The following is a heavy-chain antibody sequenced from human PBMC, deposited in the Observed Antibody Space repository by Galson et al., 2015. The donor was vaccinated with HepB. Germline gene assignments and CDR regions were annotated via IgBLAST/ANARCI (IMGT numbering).Heavy chain of an antibody. CDR3: ARRVSGYYFDY. V-gene: IGHV3-48*01. J-gene: IGHJ4*02. CDR1: TFIFSTYS. D-gene: IGHD6-13*01. Sequence: SLRLSCAATTFIFSTYSMNWVRQAPGKGLEWVSYISSSSTTIYYADSVKGRFTISRDNSKNTLYLQMNSLRAEDTAVYYCARRVSGYYFDYWGQGTLVTVSS. CDR2: ISSSSTTI.